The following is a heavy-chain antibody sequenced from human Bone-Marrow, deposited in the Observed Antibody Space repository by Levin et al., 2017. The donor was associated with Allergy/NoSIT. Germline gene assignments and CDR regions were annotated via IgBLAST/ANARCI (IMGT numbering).Heavy chain of an antibody. D-gene: IGHD3-10*02. CDR2: IYRGGST. CDR3: ARATSENVHYYGMDV. J-gene: IGHJ6*02. CDR1: GGSISSGGYS. V-gene: IGHV4-30-2*01. Sequence: SQTLSLTCAVSGGSISSGGYSWSWIRQPPGKGLEWIGYIYRGGSTYYNPSLKTRVTMSVDTSKNQFSLNLTSVTAADTAVYCCARATSENVHYYGMDVWGQGTTVTVSS.